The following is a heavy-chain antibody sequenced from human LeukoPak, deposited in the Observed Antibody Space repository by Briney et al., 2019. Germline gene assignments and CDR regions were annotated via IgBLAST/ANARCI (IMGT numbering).Heavy chain of an antibody. CDR2: IYSSGST. CDR1: GGSFSGYY. V-gene: IGHV4-59*10. J-gene: IGHJ2*01. Sequence: SETLSLTCAVYGGSFSGYYWSWIRQPAGKRLEWIGRIYSSGSTNYNPSLKSRVTISVDTSKNQFSLKLSSVTAADTAVYYCASTRNYDLWSGSGYFDLWGRGTLVTVSS. CDR3: ASTRNYDLWSGSGYFDL. D-gene: IGHD3-3*01.